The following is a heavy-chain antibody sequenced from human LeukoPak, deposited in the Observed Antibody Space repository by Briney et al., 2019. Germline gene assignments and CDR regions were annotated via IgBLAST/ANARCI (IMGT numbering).Heavy chain of an antibody. CDR2: ISSNGGST. J-gene: IGHJ6*03. CDR1: GFTFSSYA. V-gene: IGHV3-64*01. D-gene: IGHD3-10*01. Sequence: GGSLRLSCAASGFTFSSYAMHWVRQAPGKGLEYVSAISSNGGSTYYANSVKGRFTISRDNSKNTLYLQMGSLRAEDMAVYYCARDYGSVFYYMDVWGKGTTVTISS. CDR3: ARDYGSVFYYMDV.